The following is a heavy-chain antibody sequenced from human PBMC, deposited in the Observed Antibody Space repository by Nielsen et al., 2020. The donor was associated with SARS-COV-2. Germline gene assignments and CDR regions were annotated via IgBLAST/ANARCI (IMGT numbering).Heavy chain of an antibody. V-gene: IGHV4-39*01. Sequence: SETLSLTCIVSDGSISSSTYYWGWIRQPPGKGLEWIGSFFYSGSTYYNPSLRSRVTISVDTSKAQFSLKLNSVTAADTAVYYCARHASFAGTSYNWFAPWGQGTLVTVSS. J-gene: IGHJ5*02. CDR3: ARHASFAGTSYNWFAP. D-gene: IGHD1-1*01. CDR1: DGSISSSTYY. CDR2: FFYSGST.